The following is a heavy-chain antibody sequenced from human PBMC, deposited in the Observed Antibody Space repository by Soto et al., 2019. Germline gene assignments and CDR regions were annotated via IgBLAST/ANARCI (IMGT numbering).Heavy chain of an antibody. J-gene: IGHJ6*02. D-gene: IGHD3-16*01. CDR3: ASGYVWGSYKRGGMDV. CDR2: ICAYNGNT. CDR1: GYTFTSYG. Sequence: ASVKVSCKASGYTFTSYGISWVRQAPGQGLEWVGWICAYNGNTNYAQKLQGRVTMTTDTSTSTAYMELRSLRSDDTAVYYCASGYVWGSYKRGGMDVWGQGTTVTVSS. V-gene: IGHV1-18*04.